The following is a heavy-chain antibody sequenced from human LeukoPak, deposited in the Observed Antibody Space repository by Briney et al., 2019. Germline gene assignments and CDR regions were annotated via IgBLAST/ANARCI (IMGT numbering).Heavy chain of an antibody. J-gene: IGHJ4*02. Sequence: ASVKVSCKASGYTFTGYYMHWVRQAPGQGLEWMGWINPNSGGTNYAQKFQGRVTMTRDTSISTAYMELSRLRSDDMAVYYCAGGVAVRNGGYFDYWGQGTLVTVSS. CDR2: INPNSGGT. D-gene: IGHD3-16*01. CDR3: AGGVAVRNGGYFDY. CDR1: GYTFTGYY. V-gene: IGHV1-2*02.